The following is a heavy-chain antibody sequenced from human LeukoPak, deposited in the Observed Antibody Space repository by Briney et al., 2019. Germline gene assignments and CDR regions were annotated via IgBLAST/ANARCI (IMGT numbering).Heavy chain of an antibody. J-gene: IGHJ5*02. Sequence: GASVKVSCKASGYTFTSYAMHWVRQAPGQRLEWMGWINAGNGNTKYSQKFQGRVTITRDTSASTAYMELSSLRSEDTAVYYCARGTSIAVAPNWFDPWGQGTLVTVSS. V-gene: IGHV1-3*01. CDR2: INAGNGNT. CDR1: GYTFTSYA. CDR3: ARGTSIAVAPNWFDP. D-gene: IGHD6-19*01.